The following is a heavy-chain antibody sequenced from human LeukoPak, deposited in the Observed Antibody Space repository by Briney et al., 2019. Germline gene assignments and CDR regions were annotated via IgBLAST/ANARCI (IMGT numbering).Heavy chain of an antibody. J-gene: IGHJ4*02. V-gene: IGHV4-34*01. CDR2: INHSGST. CDR3: ARGRGIAAPIDY. D-gene: IGHD6-13*01. CDR1: GGSFSGYY. Sequence: SETLSLTCAVYGGSFSGYYWGWIRQPPGKGLEWIGEINHSGSTNYNPSLKSRVAISVDTSKNQFSLKLSSVTAADTAVYYCARGRGIAAPIDYWGQGTLVTVSS.